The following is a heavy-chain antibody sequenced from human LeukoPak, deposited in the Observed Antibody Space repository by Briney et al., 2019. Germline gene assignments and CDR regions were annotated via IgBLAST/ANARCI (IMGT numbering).Heavy chain of an antibody. Sequence: SSETLSLTCAVSGGSISDGGYYWSWIRQHPGKGLEWIGYIYDSGATYYSPALQSRVAISVDTSDNNFSLKLRSLTAADTAVYYCARKPTIAVAGTFDYWGQGTLVTVFS. CDR3: ARKPTIAVAGTFDY. D-gene: IGHD6-19*01. CDR1: GGSISDGGYY. V-gene: IGHV4-31*11. CDR2: IYDSGAT. J-gene: IGHJ4*02.